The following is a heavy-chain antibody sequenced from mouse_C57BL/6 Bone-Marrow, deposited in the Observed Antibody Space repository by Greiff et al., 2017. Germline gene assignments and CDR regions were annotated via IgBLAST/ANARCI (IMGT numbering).Heavy chain of an antibody. V-gene: IGHV1-54*01. Sequence: QVHVKQSGAELVRPGTSVKVSCKASGYAFTNYLIEWVKQRPGQGLEWIGVINPGSGGTNYNEKFQGKATLTADKSSSTAYMQLSSLTSEDSAVYFCARSVGNYVNYFDYWGQGTTLTVSS. CDR3: ARSVGNYVNYFDY. J-gene: IGHJ2*01. D-gene: IGHD2-1*01. CDR2: INPGSGGT. CDR1: GYAFTNYL.